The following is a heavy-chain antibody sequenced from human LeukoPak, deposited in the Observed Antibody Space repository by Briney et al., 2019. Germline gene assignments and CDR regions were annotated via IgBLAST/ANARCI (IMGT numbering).Heavy chain of an antibody. J-gene: IGHJ6*02. D-gene: IGHD3-10*01. CDR2: ISGSGGST. V-gene: IGHV3-23*01. CDR3: AKEVRGSSYYYGMDV. CDR1: GFTFSSYA. Sequence: TGGSLRLSCAASGFTFSSYAMSWVRQAPGKGLEWVSAISGSGGSTYYADSVKGRFTISRDNSKNTLYLQMNSLRAEDTAVYYCAKEVRGSSYYYGMDVWGQGTTVTVSS.